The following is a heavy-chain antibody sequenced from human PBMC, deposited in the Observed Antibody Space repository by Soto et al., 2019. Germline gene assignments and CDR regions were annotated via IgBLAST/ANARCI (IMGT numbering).Heavy chain of an antibody. V-gene: IGHV4-59*01. D-gene: IGHD6-13*01. CDR3: ARVAAAIGGWFDP. CDR2: IYYSGGT. Sequence: QVQLQESGPGLVKPSETLSLTCTVSGGSISSYYWSWIRQPPGKGLEWIGYIYYSGGTNYNPSLKSRVTISVDTSKNQFSLKLSSVTAADTAVYYCARVAAAIGGWFDPWGQGTLVTVSS. CDR1: GGSISSYY. J-gene: IGHJ5*02.